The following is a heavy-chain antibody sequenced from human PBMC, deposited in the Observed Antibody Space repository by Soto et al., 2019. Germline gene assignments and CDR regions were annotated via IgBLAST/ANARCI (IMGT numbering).Heavy chain of an antibody. J-gene: IGHJ4*02. Sequence: GGSLRLSYAASGFTFSNAWMNWVLQAPGKGLEWVGRIKSKTDGGTTDCAAPVKGRFTISRDDSKNTLYLQMNSLKTEDTAVYYCTTGVRERYFDWLLYLFDYWGQGTLVTVSS. D-gene: IGHD3-9*01. V-gene: IGHV3-15*07. CDR3: TTGVRERYFDWLLYLFDY. CDR1: GFTFSNAW. CDR2: IKSKTDGGTT.